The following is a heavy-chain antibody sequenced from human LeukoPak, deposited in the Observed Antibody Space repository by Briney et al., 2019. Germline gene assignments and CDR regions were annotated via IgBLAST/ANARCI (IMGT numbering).Heavy chain of an antibody. D-gene: IGHD3-10*01. V-gene: IGHV3-23*01. CDR1: GFTFSSYA. Sequence: GASLRLSCAASGFTFSSYAMSWVRQAPGKGLEWVSAISGSGGSTYYADSVKGRFTISRDNSKNTLYLQMNSLRAEDTAVYYCAKAHYGSGSYYKNSDFDYWGQGTLVTVSS. J-gene: IGHJ4*02. CDR3: AKAHYGSGSYYKNSDFDY. CDR2: ISGSGGST.